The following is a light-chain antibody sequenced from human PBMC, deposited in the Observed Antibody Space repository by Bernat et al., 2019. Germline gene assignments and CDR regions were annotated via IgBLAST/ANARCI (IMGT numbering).Light chain of an antibody. V-gene: IGKV3-15*01. CDR1: QNINTG. CDR2: AAS. CDR3: QQYNARPLT. Sequence: PGESATLSCRATQNINTGLAWYHHRPGQAPRLLISAASTRATGIPDRFSGSGSGTEFTLTINSLQSEDFGIYYCQQYNARPLTFGQGTKLE. J-gene: IGKJ2*01.